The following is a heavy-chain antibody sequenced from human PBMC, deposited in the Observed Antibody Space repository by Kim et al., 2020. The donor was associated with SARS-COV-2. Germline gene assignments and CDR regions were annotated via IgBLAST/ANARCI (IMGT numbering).Heavy chain of an antibody. D-gene: IGHD6-13*01. V-gene: IGHV3-11*01. J-gene: IGHJ1*01. CDR3: ARDLIAAAHYFQH. Sequence: YADSVKGRFTTSRDKAKNSLYLQMNSLRAEDTAVYYCARDLIAAAHYFQHWGQGTLVTVSS.